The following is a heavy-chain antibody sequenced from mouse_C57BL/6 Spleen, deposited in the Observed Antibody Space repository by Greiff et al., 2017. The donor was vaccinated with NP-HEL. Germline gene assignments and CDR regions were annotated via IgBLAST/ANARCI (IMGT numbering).Heavy chain of an antibody. CDR2: ILPGSGST. Sequence: VQLVESGAELMKPGASVKLSCKATGFTFTGYWIEWVKQRPGHGLEWIGEILPGSGSTNYKEKFKGKATFTADTSSNTAYMQLSSLTTEDSAIYYCARRDYYASSYPFYAMDYWGQGTSVTVSS. J-gene: IGHJ4*01. CDR3: ARRDYYASSYPFYAMDY. D-gene: IGHD1-1*01. CDR1: GFTFTGYW. V-gene: IGHV1-9*01.